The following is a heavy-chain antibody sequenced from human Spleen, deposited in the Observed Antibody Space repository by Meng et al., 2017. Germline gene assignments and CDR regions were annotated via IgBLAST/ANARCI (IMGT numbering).Heavy chain of an antibody. Sequence: QVQLQQWGAGLLKPSETLSLTCAVYGGSFSGYYWSWIRQPPGKGLEWIGEINHSGSTNYNPSLKSRVTISVDTSKSQFPLKLTSVTAADTAVYYCVKSSGWVRTGFDPWGQGALVTVSS. D-gene: IGHD6-19*01. CDR3: VKSSGWVRTGFDP. J-gene: IGHJ5*02. V-gene: IGHV4-34*01. CDR2: INHSGST. CDR1: GGSFSGYY.